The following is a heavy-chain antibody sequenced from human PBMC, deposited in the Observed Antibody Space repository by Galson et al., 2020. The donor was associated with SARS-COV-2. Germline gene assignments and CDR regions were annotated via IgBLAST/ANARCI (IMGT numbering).Heavy chain of an antibody. J-gene: IGHJ5*02. CDR1: GGSISSGAYY. CDR3: ARDQRLVGKRWFDP. V-gene: IGHV4-30-4*01. CDR2: IYYSGST. Sequence: ETSETLSLTCTVSGGSISSGAYYWSWIRQPPGKGLEWIGYIYYSGSTYYNPSLKSRVTISVDTSKNQFSLKLSSVTAADTAVYYCARDQRLVGKRWFDPWGQGTLVTVSS. D-gene: IGHD6-6*01.